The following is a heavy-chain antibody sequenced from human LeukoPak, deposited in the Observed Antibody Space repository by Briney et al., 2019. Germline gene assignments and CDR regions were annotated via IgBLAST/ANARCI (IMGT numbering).Heavy chain of an antibody. CDR3: ARVSLYYYDSSGYYFARWFDP. Sequence: ASVKVSCKASGYTFTSYGISWVRQAPGQGLEWMGWISAYNGNTNYAQKLQGRVTMTTDTTTSTAYMELRSLRSDDTAVYYCARVSLYYYDSSGYYFARWFDPWGQGTLVAVSS. J-gene: IGHJ5*02. CDR1: GYTFTSYG. D-gene: IGHD3-22*01. V-gene: IGHV1-18*01. CDR2: ISAYNGNT.